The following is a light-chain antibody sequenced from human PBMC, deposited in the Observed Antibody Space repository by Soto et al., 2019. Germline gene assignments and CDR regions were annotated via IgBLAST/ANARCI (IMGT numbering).Light chain of an antibody. CDR1: SSDVGGFNY. CDR2: DVT. CDR3: NSYTSSSTYV. V-gene: IGLV2-14*03. J-gene: IGLJ1*01. Sequence: QSVLTQPASVSGTPEQSITISCTGTSSDVGGFNYVSWYQQHPGKAPKLMIYDVTTRPSGVSYRFSGSKSGNTASLTISVLQAEDEADYYCNSYTSSSTYVFGTGTKVTVL.